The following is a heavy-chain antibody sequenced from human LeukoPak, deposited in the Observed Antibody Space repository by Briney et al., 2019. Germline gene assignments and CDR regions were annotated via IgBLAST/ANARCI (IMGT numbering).Heavy chain of an antibody. D-gene: IGHD1-26*01. J-gene: IGHJ6*03. CDR3: TRVGASTYYYYMDV. CDR1: GFTFSTYW. V-gene: IGHV3-7*03. CDR2: IKQDGREK. Sequence: GGSLRLSCAASGFTFSTYWMTWVRQAPGKGLEWVATIKQDGREKYYVDSVKGRFTISRDNAKNSLYLQMNSLRAEDTAVYYCTRVGASTYYYYMDVWGKGTTVTVSS.